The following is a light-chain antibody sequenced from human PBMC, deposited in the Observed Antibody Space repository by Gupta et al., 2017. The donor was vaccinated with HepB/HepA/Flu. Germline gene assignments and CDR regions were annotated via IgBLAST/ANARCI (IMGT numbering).Light chain of an antibody. J-gene: IGLJ2*01. CDR1: SSNIGSNN. Sequence: QSVLTQPPSASGTPGPRVTISCSGSSSNIGSNNVNWYQQLPGTAPKLVIDSNNQRPSGVPDRFSGSKAGTSASRAISGLQSEDEADDHCEVWDDSLNGLIFGGGTKLTVL. CDR2: SNN. V-gene: IGLV1-44*01. CDR3: EVWDDSLNGLI.